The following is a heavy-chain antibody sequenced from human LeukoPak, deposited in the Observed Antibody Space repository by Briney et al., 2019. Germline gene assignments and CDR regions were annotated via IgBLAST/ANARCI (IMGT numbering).Heavy chain of an antibody. V-gene: IGHV3-7*05. Sequence: PGGSPRLSCAASGFTFSNYWMSWVRQAPGEGLEWVANIKQDGSEKYYVDSVKGRFTISRDNAKNSLYLQMNSLRAEDTGLYYCAREDQPRGTFDYWGQGILVTVSS. CDR1: GFTFSNYW. CDR3: AREDQPRGTFDY. J-gene: IGHJ4*02. D-gene: IGHD2-15*01. CDR2: IKQDGSEK.